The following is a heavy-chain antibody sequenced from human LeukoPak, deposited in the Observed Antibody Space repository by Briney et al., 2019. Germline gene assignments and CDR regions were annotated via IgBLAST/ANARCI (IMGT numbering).Heavy chain of an antibody. V-gene: IGHV4-39*07. CDR2: VYYSGTT. CDR3: AREYSSSRYGY. CDR1: GGSISSSGYY. D-gene: IGHD6-13*01. J-gene: IGHJ4*02. Sequence: PSETLSLTCSVSGGSISSSGYYWGWIRQPPGKGLEWIGSVYYSGTTYYNPSLKSRVTISVDTSKNQFSLRLSSETAADTAVYYCAREYSSSRYGYWGQGTLVSVSS.